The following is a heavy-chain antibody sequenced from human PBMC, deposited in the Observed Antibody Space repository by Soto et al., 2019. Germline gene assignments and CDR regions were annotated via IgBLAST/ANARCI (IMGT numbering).Heavy chain of an antibody. Sequence: SEPLSLTCAVYGGSFSGYYWSWIRQPPGKGLEWIGEINHSGSTNYNPSLKSRVTISVDTSKNQFSLKLSSVTAADTAVYYCARGKYSSPPSHYYYYMDVWGKGTTVTVSS. CDR2: INHSGST. J-gene: IGHJ6*03. D-gene: IGHD5-18*01. CDR3: ARGKYSSPPSHYYYYMDV. CDR1: GGSFSGYY. V-gene: IGHV4-34*01.